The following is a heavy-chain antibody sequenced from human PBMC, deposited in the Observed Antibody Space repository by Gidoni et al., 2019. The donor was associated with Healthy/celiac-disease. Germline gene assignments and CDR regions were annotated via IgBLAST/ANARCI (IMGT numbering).Heavy chain of an antibody. Sequence: QVQLVQSGAEVKKPGASVKVSCKASGYTFTGYYMHWVRQAPGQGLEWMGRINPNSGGTNYAQKFQGRVTMTRDTSISTAYMELSRLRSDDTAVYYCARDPRPYCGGDCQAGWFDPWGQGTLVTVSS. V-gene: IGHV1-2*06. CDR3: ARDPRPYCGGDCQAGWFDP. D-gene: IGHD2-21*02. CDR1: GYTFTGYY. CDR2: INPNSGGT. J-gene: IGHJ5*02.